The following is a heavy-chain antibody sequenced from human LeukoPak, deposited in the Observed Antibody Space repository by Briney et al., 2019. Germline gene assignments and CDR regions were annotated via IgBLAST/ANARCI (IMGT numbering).Heavy chain of an antibody. V-gene: IGHV3-74*01. D-gene: IGHD4-11*01. Sequence: GGSLSLSCAASGFNLRDYWMHWVRQAPGKGLVWVSRLGTDGTYTNYADSVTGRFTISRDNAKNTLYLQIDRLRAEDTSLYFCVRDPSNSGNWFDLWGQGTLVTVSS. CDR3: VRDPSNSGNWFDL. CDR1: GFNLRDYW. J-gene: IGHJ5*02. CDR2: LGTDGTYT.